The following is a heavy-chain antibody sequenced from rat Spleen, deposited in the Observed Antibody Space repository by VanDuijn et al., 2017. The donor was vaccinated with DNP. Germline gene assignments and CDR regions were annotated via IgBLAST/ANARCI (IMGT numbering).Heavy chain of an antibody. Sequence: EVQLVESGGGFVQPGRSLKLSCAASGFTFSDYYMAWVRQSPTKGLEWVAYITYDGGSTYYRDSVRGRFTISRDIAKNTLYLQMNSLRSEDTATYYCARGSGTYYWYFDFWGPGTMVTVSS. CDR3: ARGSGTYYWYFDF. CDR1: GFTFSDYY. CDR2: ITYDGGST. V-gene: IGHV5-20*01. D-gene: IGHD4-4*01. J-gene: IGHJ1*01.